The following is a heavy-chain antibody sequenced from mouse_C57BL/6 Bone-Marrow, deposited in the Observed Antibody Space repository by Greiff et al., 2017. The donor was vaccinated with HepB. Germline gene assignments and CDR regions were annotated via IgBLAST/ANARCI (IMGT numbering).Heavy chain of an antibody. Sequence: VQLQQSGTVLARPGASVKMSCKTSGYTFTSYWMHWVKQRPGQGLEWIGAIYPGNSDTSYNQKFKGKAKLTAVTSASTAYMELSSLTNEDSAVYYCTGYYDYDGYFDVWGTGTTVTVSS. V-gene: IGHV1-5*01. CDR3: TGYYDYDGYFDV. CDR1: GYTFTSYW. CDR2: IYPGNSDT. J-gene: IGHJ1*03. D-gene: IGHD2-4*01.